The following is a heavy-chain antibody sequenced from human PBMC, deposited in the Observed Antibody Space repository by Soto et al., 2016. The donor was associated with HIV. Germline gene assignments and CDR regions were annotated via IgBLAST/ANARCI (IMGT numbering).Heavy chain of an antibody. CDR1: GGTFSSYA. CDR3: ARVQGYSSSWSLYYNYYMDV. Sequence: QVQLVQSGAAVKKPGSSMKVSCKASGGTFSSYAISWVRQAPGQGLEWMGGIIPIFGTANYAQKFQGRVTITADESTSTAYMDLSSLRSEDTAVYYCARVQGYSSSWSLYYNYYMDVWGKGTTVTVSS. CDR2: IIPIFGTA. V-gene: IGHV1-69*12. J-gene: IGHJ6*03. D-gene: IGHD6-6*01.